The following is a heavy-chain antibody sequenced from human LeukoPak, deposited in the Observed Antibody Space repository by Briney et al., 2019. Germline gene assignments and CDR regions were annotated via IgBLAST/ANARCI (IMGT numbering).Heavy chain of an antibody. J-gene: IGHJ4*02. CDR3: TTEAPGGYDFWSGYYRGADY. CDR1: GFTYSNAW. CDR2: IKSKTDGGTT. Sequence: GGSLRLSGAASGFTYSNAWMSWVRQAPGKGLEWVGRIKSKTDGGTTDYAAPVKGRFTISRDDSKNTLYLQMNSLKTEDTAVYYCTTEAPGGYDFWSGYYRGADYWGQGTLVTVSS. D-gene: IGHD3-3*01. V-gene: IGHV3-15*01.